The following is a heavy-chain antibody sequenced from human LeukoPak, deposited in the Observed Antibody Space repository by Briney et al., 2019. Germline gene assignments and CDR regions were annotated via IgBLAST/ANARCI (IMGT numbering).Heavy chain of an antibody. J-gene: IGHJ6*03. V-gene: IGHV3-23*01. Sequence: GGSLRLSCAASGFTFSSYAMSWVRQAPGKGLEWVSAISGSGGSTYYADSVKGRFTISRDNSKNTLYLQMNSLGAEDTAVYYCAKATRDYYDSSGYYYSGDYYYYYMDVWGKGTTVTVSS. CDR2: ISGSGGST. D-gene: IGHD3-22*01. CDR1: GFTFSSYA. CDR3: AKATRDYYDSSGYYYSGDYYYYYMDV.